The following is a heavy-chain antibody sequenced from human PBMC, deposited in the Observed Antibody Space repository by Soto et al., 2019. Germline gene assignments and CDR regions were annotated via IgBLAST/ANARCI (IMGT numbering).Heavy chain of an antibody. J-gene: IGHJ5*02. V-gene: IGHV6-1*01. D-gene: IGHD6-6*01. CDR2: TYYRSKWYN. CDR3: ARDRSSSSELVNWFDP. Sequence: SPTLSLTCAISGDSVSSNSAAWNWIRQSPSRGLEWLGRTYYRSKWYNDYAVSVKSRITINPDTSKNQFSLQLNSVTPEDTAVYYCARDRSSSSELVNWFDPWGQGTLVTVSS. CDR1: GDSVSSNSAA.